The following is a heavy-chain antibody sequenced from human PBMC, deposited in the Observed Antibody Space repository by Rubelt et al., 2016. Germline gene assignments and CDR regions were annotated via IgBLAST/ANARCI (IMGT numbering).Heavy chain of an antibody. V-gene: IGHV4-59*01. Sequence: QVQLQESGPGLVKPSETLSLTCTVSGGSISNYHWSWIRQPPGKGLEWIGYIYYNGSTNYNPSLMSRVTMSVDTSKNQFSLRLSSVTAADTAVYYCARWDVDYLDYWGHGTLVTVSS. CDR3: ARWDVDYLDY. D-gene: IGHD1-26*01. CDR2: IYYNGST. CDR1: GGSISNYH. J-gene: IGHJ4*01.